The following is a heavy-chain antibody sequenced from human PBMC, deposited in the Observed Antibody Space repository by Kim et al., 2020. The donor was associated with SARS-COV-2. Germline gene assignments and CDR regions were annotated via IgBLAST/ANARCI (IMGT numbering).Heavy chain of an antibody. D-gene: IGHD3-10*01. V-gene: IGHV3-30*02. CDR3: AKAVYYYGSGSLNDY. J-gene: IGHJ4*02. Sequence: DSVKGRFTISRDNSKNTLYLQMNSLRAEDTAVYYCAKAVYYYGSGSLNDYWGQGTLVTVSS.